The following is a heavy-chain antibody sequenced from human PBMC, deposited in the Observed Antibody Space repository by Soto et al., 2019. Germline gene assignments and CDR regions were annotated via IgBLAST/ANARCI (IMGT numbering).Heavy chain of an antibody. CDR3: ARYWGYSSGEGWFDP. CDR2: IYHSGST. Sequence: QVQLQESGPGLVKPSGTLSLTCAVSGGSISSSNWWSWVRQPPGKGLEWIGEIYHSGSTNYNPSLNRGVTISVDKSKNQYSLKLSSVTAADTAVYYCARYWGYSSGEGWFDPWGQGTLVTVSS. CDR1: GGSISSSNW. J-gene: IGHJ5*02. D-gene: IGHD6-19*01. V-gene: IGHV4-4*02.